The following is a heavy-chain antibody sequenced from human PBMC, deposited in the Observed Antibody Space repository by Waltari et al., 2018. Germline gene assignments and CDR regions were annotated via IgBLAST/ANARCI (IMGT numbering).Heavy chain of an antibody. J-gene: IGHJ5*02. V-gene: IGHV3-7*01. Sequence: QLVQSGGAWVQPGGSRRLSFVASGFMLKNHWKLWVRQAPGKGLQWVAKIHPEGVVANYVDSVKGRFTVSRDNAKNSLYLQMTSLTTDDTAVYFCARDNTFYADDLWGQGAQVTVSS. CDR2: IHPEGVVA. D-gene: IGHD3-16*01. CDR1: GFMLKNHW. CDR3: ARDNTFYADDL.